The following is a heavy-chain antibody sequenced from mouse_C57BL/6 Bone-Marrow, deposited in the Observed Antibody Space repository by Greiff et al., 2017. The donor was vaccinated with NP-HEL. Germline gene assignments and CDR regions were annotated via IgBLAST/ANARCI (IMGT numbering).Heavy chain of an antibody. CDR3: AREVFTVVATGDY. J-gene: IGHJ2*01. V-gene: IGHV1-55*01. D-gene: IGHD1-1*01. CDR1: GYTFTSYW. Sequence: VQLQQPGASVKMSCKASGYTFTSYWITWVKQRPGQGLEWIGDIYPGSGSTNYNEKFKSKATLTVDTSSSTAYMQLSSLTSEDSAVYYCAREVFTVVATGDYWGQGTTLTVSS. CDR2: IYPGSGST.